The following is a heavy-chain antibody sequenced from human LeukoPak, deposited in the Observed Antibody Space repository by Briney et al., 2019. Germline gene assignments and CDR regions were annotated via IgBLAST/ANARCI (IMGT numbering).Heavy chain of an antibody. Sequence: GSLRLSCAASGFTFGTFWMSWIRQPPGKGLEWIGNIYYSGSAYYNPSLKSRVTISVDTSKNQFSLKLNSVTAADTAVYYCARDPGRLGIHGENWFDPWGQGTLVTVSS. D-gene: IGHD4-17*01. J-gene: IGHJ5*02. CDR3: ARDPGRLGIHGENWFDP. CDR2: IYYSGSA. V-gene: IGHV4-59*12. CDR1: GFTFGTFW.